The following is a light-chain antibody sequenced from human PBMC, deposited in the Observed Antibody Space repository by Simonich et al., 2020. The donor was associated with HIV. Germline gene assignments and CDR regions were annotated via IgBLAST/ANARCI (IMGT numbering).Light chain of an antibody. CDR2: DVS. J-gene: IGLJ2*01. CDR3: SSYAGSNYVV. CDR1: SSDVGGYNY. Sequence: QSALTQPASVSGSPGQSITISCTGTSSDVGGYNYVSWYQQHPGKAPKLMIYDVSKLPSGVSNRFSGSKSGNTASLTISGLQAEDEADYYCSSYAGSNYVVFGGGTKLTVL. V-gene: IGLV2-14*01.